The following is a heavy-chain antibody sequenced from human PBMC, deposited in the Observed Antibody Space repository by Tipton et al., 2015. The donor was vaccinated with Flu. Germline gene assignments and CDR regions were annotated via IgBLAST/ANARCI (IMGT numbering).Heavy chain of an antibody. J-gene: IGHJ4*02. V-gene: IGHV3-7*01. CDR2: INPDGSGK. D-gene: IGHD4-23*01. Sequence: SLRLSCAASGFTFSNYWMAWVRQAPGKGLEWVANINPDGSGKLYVDSVRGRFTISRDNAKNSLYLQISSLRDEDTAVYYCARDPDYGGAGAFFDYWGQGTLVTVSS. CDR1: GFTFSNYW. CDR3: ARDPDYGGAGAFFDY.